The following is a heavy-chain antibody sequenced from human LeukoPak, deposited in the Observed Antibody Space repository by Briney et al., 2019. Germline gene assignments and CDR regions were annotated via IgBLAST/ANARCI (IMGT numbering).Heavy chain of an antibody. D-gene: IGHD2/OR15-2a*01. J-gene: IGHJ4*02. CDR3: AREGPRGNSQFDY. Sequence: TGGSLRLSCAASGFTFSSYSMNRVRQAPGKGLEWVALIWYDGSNKYYTDSVKGRLTISRDNSKNTLYLQMNSLRAEDTAIYYCAREGPRGNSQFDYWGQGTLVTVSS. CDR2: IWYDGSNK. CDR1: GFTFSSYS. V-gene: IGHV3-33*08.